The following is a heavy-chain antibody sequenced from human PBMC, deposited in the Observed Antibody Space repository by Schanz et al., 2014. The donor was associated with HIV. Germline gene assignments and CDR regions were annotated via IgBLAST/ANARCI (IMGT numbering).Heavy chain of an antibody. Sequence: EVQLVESGGGLVKPGGSLRLSCAASGFTFMRHTMNWVRQAPGKGLEWVSSISDRSDYLHYADSVKGRFTISRDNSKNTLSLQMSSLRAEDTAVYYCARESYGALDFWGQGTLVTVSS. J-gene: IGHJ4*02. CDR1: GFTFMRHT. V-gene: IGHV3-21*02. CDR3: ARESYGALDF. CDR2: ISDRSDYL. D-gene: IGHD4-17*01.